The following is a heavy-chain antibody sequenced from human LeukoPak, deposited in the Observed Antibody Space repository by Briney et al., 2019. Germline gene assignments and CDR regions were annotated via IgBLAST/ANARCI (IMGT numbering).Heavy chain of an antibody. CDR3: ATGSDAGYSSSWYFNYFAFDY. CDR2: IRYDGSSK. Sequence: GGSLRLSCAASRFIFSSYGMHWVRQSPGKGLEWVAFIRYDGSSKYYADSVKGRFTISRDNSKNTLYLQMNSLRAEDTAVYYCATGSDAGYSSSWYFNYFAFDYWGQGTLVTVSS. CDR1: RFIFSSYG. D-gene: IGHD6-13*01. J-gene: IGHJ4*02. V-gene: IGHV3-30*02.